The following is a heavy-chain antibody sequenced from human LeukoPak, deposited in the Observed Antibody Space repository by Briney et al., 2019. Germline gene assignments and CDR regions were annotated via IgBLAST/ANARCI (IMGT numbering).Heavy chain of an antibody. D-gene: IGHD7-27*01. CDR1: GFTLINYD. J-gene: IGHJ4*02. CDR2: ISSSGDTQ. CDR3: ARDRGWGFDS. Sequence: GGSLRLSCAASGFTLINYDMNWVRQAPGKGLEWVSYISSSGDTQYYPDSVKGRFTISRDNAKNSLYLQMNRLRDEGTAIYYCARDRGWGFDSWGQGSLVTVSS. V-gene: IGHV3-48*02.